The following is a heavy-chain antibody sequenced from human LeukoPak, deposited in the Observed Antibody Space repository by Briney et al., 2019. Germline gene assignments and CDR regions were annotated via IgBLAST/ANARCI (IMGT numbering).Heavy chain of an antibody. V-gene: IGHV3-74*01. D-gene: IGHD3-10*01. J-gene: IGHJ4*02. CDR3: TRSYYGSGTYSQSDY. Sequence: PGGSLRLSCVASGFTLSTYWMHWDRQAPGKGLVWVSRINGDGTTTTYADSVKGRFTTSRDNAKNTLYLQMNSLRAEDTAVYYCTRSYYGSGTYSQSDYWGQGTLVTVSS. CDR1: GFTLSTYW. CDR2: INGDGTTT.